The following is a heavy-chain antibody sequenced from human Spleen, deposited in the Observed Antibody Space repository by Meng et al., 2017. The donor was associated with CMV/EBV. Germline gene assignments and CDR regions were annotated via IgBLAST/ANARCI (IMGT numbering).Heavy chain of an antibody. J-gene: IGHJ4*02. Sequence: QVQLAQSGAEVHKPGASVKVSCKASGYTFTSSDIIWVRQATGQGLELMGWINPNTGNTGYAQKFQGRVTLTRSTSISTAYMELSSLRSEDTAVYYCALTVAAGYWGQETLVTVSS. D-gene: IGHD6-19*01. CDR2: INPNTGNT. V-gene: IGHV1-8*01. CDR1: GYTFTSSD. CDR3: ALTVAAGY.